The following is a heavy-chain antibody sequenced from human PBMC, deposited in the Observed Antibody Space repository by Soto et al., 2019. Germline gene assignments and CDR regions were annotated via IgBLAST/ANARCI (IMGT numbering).Heavy chain of an antibody. CDR2: ISSSSSYI. D-gene: IGHD6-13*01. Sequence: GGSLRLSCAASGFTFSSYSMNWVRQAPGKGLEWVSSISSSSSYIYYADSVKGRFTISRDNAKNSLYLQMNSLRAEDTAVYYCARAAGYSSSWYVDNWFDPRGQGTLVTVSS. CDR1: GFTFSSYS. V-gene: IGHV3-21*01. CDR3: ARAAGYSSSWYVDNWFDP. J-gene: IGHJ5*02.